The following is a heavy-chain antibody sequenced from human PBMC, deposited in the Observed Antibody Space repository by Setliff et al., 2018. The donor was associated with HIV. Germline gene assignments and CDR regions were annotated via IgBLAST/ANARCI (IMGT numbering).Heavy chain of an antibody. D-gene: IGHD6-13*01. J-gene: IGHJ6*03. CDR3: ARHRDPPGSRWIYYYYYMDL. CDR2: IYQSGRT. Sequence: SETLSLTCAVYGPSISDSNSYRGWIRQPPGKRLEWLGSIYQSGRTSYNPSLSSRLTISVDTSKKQVSLRLSSVTAADTGVYYCARHRDPPGSRWIYYYYYMDLWGEGTTVTVSS. CDR1: GPSISDSNSY. V-gene: IGHV4-39*01.